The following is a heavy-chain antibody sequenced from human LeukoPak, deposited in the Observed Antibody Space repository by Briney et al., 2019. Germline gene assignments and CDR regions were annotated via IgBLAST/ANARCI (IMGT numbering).Heavy chain of an antibody. CDR2: INHSGST. V-gene: IGHV4-34*01. Sequence: SETLSLTCTVSDGSISSYYWSWIRQPPGKGLEWIGEINHSGSTNYNPSLKSRVTISVDTSKNQFSLKLSSVTAADTAVYYCASLVGASSIDYWGQGTLVTVSS. CDR1: DGSISSYY. J-gene: IGHJ4*02. CDR3: ASLVGASSIDY. D-gene: IGHD1-26*01.